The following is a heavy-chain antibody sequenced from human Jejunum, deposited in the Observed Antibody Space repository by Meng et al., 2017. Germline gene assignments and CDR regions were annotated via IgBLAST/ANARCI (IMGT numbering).Heavy chain of an antibody. Sequence: VQLVQSGAEVKKPGSSVKVSCKASGGPLSSHAISWVRQATGQGLEWMGEINPIFGTANYAQKFQGRVSITADESTSTAYMELSSLRSEDTAVYYCAREIGGYSYGYVDYWGQGTLVTVSS. J-gene: IGHJ4*02. V-gene: IGHV1-69*01. CDR3: AREIGGYSYGYVDY. CDR2: INPIFGTA. CDR1: GGPLSSHA. D-gene: IGHD5-18*01.